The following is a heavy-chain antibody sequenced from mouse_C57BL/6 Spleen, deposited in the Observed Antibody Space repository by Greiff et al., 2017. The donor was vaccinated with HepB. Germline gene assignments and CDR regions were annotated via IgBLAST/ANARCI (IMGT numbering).Heavy chain of an antibody. CDR3: ARGGHYYGSLYYFDY. CDR1: GYTFTSYW. V-gene: IGHV1-55*01. Sequence: QVQLQQPGAELVKPGASVKMSCKASGYTFTSYWITWVKQRPGQGLEWIGDIYPGSGSTNYNEKFKSKATLTVDTSSSTAYMQLSSLTSEDSAVYYCARGGHYYGSLYYFDYWGQGTTLTVSS. J-gene: IGHJ2*01. CDR2: IYPGSGST. D-gene: IGHD1-1*01.